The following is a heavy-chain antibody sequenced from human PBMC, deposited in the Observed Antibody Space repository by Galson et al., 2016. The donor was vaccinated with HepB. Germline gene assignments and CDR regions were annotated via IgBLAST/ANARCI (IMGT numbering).Heavy chain of an antibody. CDR1: GFTFSDYY. V-gene: IGHV3-11*01. J-gene: IGHJ3*02. CDR2: ISCDGSTI. D-gene: IGHD1-1*01. Sequence: SLRLSCAASGFTFSDYYMHWIRQAPGKGLEWVSYISCDGSTIYYADSMRGRFTISRDTAKNTLYLQMNSLRAEDTAMYYCARATNEAFDIWGHGTMVTVSS. CDR3: ARATNEAFDI.